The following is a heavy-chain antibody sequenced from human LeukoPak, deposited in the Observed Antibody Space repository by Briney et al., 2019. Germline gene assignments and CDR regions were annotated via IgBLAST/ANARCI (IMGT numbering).Heavy chain of an antibody. J-gene: IGHJ4*02. CDR3: AKDRWNSSSWTGGFDY. CDR2: IRYDGSNK. CDR1: GFTFSTYG. D-gene: IGHD6-13*01. V-gene: IGHV3-30*02. Sequence: GGSLRLSCAASGFTFSTYGMHWVRQAPGKGLEWVAFIRYDGSNKYYADSVKGRFTISRDNSKNTLFVQMNSLRAEDTAVYYCAKDRWNSSSWTGGFDYWGQGTLVTVSS.